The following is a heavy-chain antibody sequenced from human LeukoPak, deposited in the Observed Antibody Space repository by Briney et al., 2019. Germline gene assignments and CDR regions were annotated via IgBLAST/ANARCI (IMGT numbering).Heavy chain of an antibody. Sequence: GGSLRLSCAASGFTFSSYWMHWVRQAPGKGLVWVSRINTDGSITNYADSLKGRFTISRDNAKNTLYLQMNSLRVEDTAVYYYARAEGYNTIPHSWGQGTLVTVSS. D-gene: IGHD5-24*01. CDR2: INTDGSIT. V-gene: IGHV3-74*01. J-gene: IGHJ4*02. CDR1: GFTFSSYW. CDR3: ARAEGYNTIPHS.